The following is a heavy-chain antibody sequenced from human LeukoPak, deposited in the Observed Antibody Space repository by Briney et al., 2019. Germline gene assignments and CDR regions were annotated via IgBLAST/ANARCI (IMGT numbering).Heavy chain of an antibody. J-gene: IGHJ4*02. CDR3: ARDYRVSWGTTDYFDY. CDR1: GYTFTSYG. V-gene: IGHV1-18*01. D-gene: IGHD3-16*01. Sequence: ASVKVSCKASGYTFTSYGISWVRQAPGQGLEWMGWISAYNGNTNYTQKLQGRVTMTTDTSTSTAYMELRSLRSDDTAVYYCARDYRVSWGTTDYFDYWGQGTLVTVSS. CDR2: ISAYNGNT.